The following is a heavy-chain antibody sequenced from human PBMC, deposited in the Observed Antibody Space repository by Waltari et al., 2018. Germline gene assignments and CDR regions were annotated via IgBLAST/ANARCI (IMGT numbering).Heavy chain of an antibody. Sequence: QVQLQESGPGLVKPSETLSLTCTVSGGSISSYYWSWIRQPAGKGLEWIGRIYTSGSPNHNPALKSRVTMSVDTSKNQFSLKLSSVTAADTAVYYCARDNYDFWSGYYVYNWFDPWGQGTLVTVSS. CDR1: GGSISSYY. V-gene: IGHV4-4*07. CDR3: ARDNYDFWSGYYVYNWFDP. CDR2: IYTSGSP. J-gene: IGHJ5*02. D-gene: IGHD3-3*01.